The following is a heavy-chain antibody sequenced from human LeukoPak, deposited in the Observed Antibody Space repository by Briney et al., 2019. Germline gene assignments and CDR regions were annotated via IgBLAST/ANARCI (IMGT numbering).Heavy chain of an antibody. CDR1: GGSISSSSYY. Sequence: PSETLSLTCTVSGGSISSSSYYWGWIRQPPGKGLEWIGSIYYSRSTYYNPSLKSRVTISVDTSKNQFSLKLSSVTAADTAVYYCASPNSPYGSSHPNYYYYGMDVWGQGTTVTVSS. CDR2: IYYSRST. V-gene: IGHV4-39*01. D-gene: IGHD6-6*01. J-gene: IGHJ6*02. CDR3: ASPNSPYGSSHPNYYYYGMDV.